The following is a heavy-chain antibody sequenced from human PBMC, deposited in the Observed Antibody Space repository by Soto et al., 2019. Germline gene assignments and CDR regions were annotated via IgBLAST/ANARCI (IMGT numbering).Heavy chain of an antibody. CDR3: AKEIVGATHYYYYYYGMDV. Sequence: GGSLRLSCAASGFTFSSYAMSWVRQAPGKGLEWVSAISGSGGSTYYADSVKGRFTISRDNSKNTLYLQMNSLRAEDTAVYYCAKEIVGATHYYYYYYGMDVWGQGTTVTVSS. CDR1: GFTFSSYA. V-gene: IGHV3-23*01. J-gene: IGHJ6*02. CDR2: ISGSGGST. D-gene: IGHD1-26*01.